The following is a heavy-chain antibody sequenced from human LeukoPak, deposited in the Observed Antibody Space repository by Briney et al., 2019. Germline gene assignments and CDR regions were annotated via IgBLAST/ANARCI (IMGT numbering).Heavy chain of an antibody. CDR2: INHSGST. V-gene: IGHV4-34*01. D-gene: IGHD6-19*01. CDR1: GGSFSGYY. Sequence: SETLSLTCAVYGGSFSGYYWSWIRQPAGKGLEWIGEINHSGSTNYNPSLKSRVTISVDTSKNQFSLKLSSVTAADTAVYYCARQAVAGPFDYWGQGTLVTVSS. CDR3: ARQAVAGPFDY. J-gene: IGHJ4*02.